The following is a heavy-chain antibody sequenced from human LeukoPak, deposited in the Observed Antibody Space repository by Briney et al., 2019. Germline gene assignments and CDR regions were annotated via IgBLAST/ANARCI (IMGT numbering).Heavy chain of an antibody. Sequence: GGSLRLSCAASGFIFSSYVMSWVRQAPGKGLEWVSTISGSGDNTYYADSVKGRFTISRDNSKNTLYLQMNSLRTEGTAVYYCVRAGAETGGFYHMDVWGEGTTVTVSS. CDR3: VRAGAETGGFYHMDV. CDR1: GFIFSSYV. D-gene: IGHD3-10*01. V-gene: IGHV3-23*01. CDR2: ISGSGDNT. J-gene: IGHJ6*03.